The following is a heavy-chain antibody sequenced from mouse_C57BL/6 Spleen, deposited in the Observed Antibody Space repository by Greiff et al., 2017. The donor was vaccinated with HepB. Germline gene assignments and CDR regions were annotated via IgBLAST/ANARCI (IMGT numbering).Heavy chain of an antibody. J-gene: IGHJ2*01. V-gene: IGHV1-61*01. Sequence: QVHVKQPGAELVRPGSSVKLSCKASGYTFTSYWMDWVKQRPGQGLEWIGNIYPSDSETHYNQKFKDKATLTVDKSSSTAYMQLSSLTSEDSAVYYCARREEPFDYWGQGTTLTVSS. CDR3: ARREEPFDY. CDR1: GYTFTSYW. CDR2: IYPSDSET.